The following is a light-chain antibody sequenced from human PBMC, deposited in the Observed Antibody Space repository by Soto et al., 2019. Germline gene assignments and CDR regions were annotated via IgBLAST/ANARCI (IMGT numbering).Light chain of an antibody. Sequence: QSVLTQPRSVPGSPRQSVTIFCTGTSSDVGGYNYVSWYQQHPGKAPKLMIYDVSKRPSGVPDRFSGSKSGNTASLTISGLQAEDEADYYCCSYAGSYRVFGTGTKVTVL. J-gene: IGLJ1*01. CDR1: SSDVGGYNY. CDR3: CSYAGSYRV. V-gene: IGLV2-11*01. CDR2: DVS.